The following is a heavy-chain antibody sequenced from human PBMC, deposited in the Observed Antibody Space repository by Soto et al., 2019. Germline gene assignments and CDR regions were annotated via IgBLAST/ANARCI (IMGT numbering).Heavy chain of an antibody. V-gene: IGHV4-30-4*01. Sequence: QVQLQESGPGLVKPSQTLSLTCSVSGDSVSSGDSYWSWIRQPPGKALEWIGYTSFSGYTSYSPSRKSRVTISVDMSKSQFSLRLTSVTAADTDVYYCVRGGNPSHYATSGPGTFDKWGQGTLVSVSS. D-gene: IGHD1-26*01. CDR3: VRGGNPSHYATSGPGTFDK. CDR1: GDSVSSGDSY. CDR2: TSFSGYT. J-gene: IGHJ4*02.